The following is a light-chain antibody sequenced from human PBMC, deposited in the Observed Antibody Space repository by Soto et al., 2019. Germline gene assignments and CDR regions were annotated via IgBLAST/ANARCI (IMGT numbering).Light chain of an antibody. CDR1: SSDVGGYNY. Sequence: QSVLTQPASVSGSPGQSITISCTGTSSDVGGYNYVSWFQQHPGEAPKLLIYDVPSRPSGVSNRLSGSKSGNTASLTISGLRPEDEADYYRSSYTSSTTYVFGPGTKVTV. J-gene: IGLJ1*01. V-gene: IGLV2-14*01. CDR2: DVP. CDR3: SSYTSSTTYV.